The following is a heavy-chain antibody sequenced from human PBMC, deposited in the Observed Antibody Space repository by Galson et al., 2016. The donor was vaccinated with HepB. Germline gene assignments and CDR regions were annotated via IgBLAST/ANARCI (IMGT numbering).Heavy chain of an antibody. V-gene: IGHV1-69*13. Sequence: SVKVSCKASGGTFSSYAITWVRQTPGQGLEWMGGIIPVFGTSNYAQRFQGRVTITADGSTSTAYMELSSLRSEDTAVYYCARSRRGGAPPDFWGQGTLVTVSS. CDR1: GGTFSSYA. D-gene: IGHD1-26*01. J-gene: IGHJ4*02. CDR2: IIPVFGTS. CDR3: ARSRRGGAPPDF.